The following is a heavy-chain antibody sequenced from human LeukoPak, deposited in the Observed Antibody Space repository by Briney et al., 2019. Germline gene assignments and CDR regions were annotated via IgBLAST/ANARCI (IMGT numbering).Heavy chain of an antibody. CDR1: GGSISSYY. Sequence: SETLSLTCTVSGGSISSYYWNWIRQPPGKGLEWIGYIYYSGTTNYNPSLKSRVTISVDTSKNQFSLKLSSVTAADTAVYYCARLGEDYYDSSGYPLLWGQGTLVTVSS. V-gene: IGHV4-59*08. CDR3: ARLGEDYYDSSGYPLL. CDR2: IYYSGTT. J-gene: IGHJ4*02. D-gene: IGHD3-22*01.